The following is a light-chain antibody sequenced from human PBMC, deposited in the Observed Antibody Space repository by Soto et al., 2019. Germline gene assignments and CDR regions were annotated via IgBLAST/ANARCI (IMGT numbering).Light chain of an antibody. Sequence: DIQMTQSPSSVSASVGDRITITCRASQDISSWLAWYQQKPGKAPQLLIYAASSLQSGVPSRFSGSGSGTDFTLTISSLQPEDFATYYCQQANSFPFVFGPGTKVDIK. V-gene: IGKV1-12*01. CDR3: QQANSFPFV. J-gene: IGKJ3*01. CDR1: QDISSW. CDR2: AAS.